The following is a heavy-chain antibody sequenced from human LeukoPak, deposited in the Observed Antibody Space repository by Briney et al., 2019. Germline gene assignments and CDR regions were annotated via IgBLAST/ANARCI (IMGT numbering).Heavy chain of an antibody. D-gene: IGHD6-13*01. CDR1: GFTFRSYG. CDR2: IRYDGNNK. CDR3: ARGGYSSTLYGRYQH. Sequence: GGSLRLSCAASGFTFRSYGMHWVRQAPGKGLEWVAFIRYDGNNKYYGDSVKGRFTISRDNSKNTLYLQMNSLRAEDTAVYYCARGGYSSTLYGRYQHWGQGTLVTVSP. J-gene: IGHJ1*01. V-gene: IGHV3-30*02.